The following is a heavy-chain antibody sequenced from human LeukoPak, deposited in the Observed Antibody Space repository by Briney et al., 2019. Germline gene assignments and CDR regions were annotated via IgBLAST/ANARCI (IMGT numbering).Heavy chain of an antibody. J-gene: IGHJ4*02. CDR3: ASHVVTTWGDYFDY. V-gene: IGHV4-59*08. D-gene: IGHD4-23*01. CDR1: GGSISSYY. CDR2: IYYSGST. Sequence: PSETLSLTCTVSGGSISSYYWGWIRQPPGKGLEWIGYIYYSGSTNYNPSLKSRVTISVDTSKNHFSLNLSSVTAADTAVYYCASHVVTTWGDYFDYWGQGTLVTVSS.